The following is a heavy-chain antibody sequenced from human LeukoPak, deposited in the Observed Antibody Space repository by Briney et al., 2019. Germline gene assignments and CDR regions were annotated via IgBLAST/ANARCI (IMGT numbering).Heavy chain of an antibody. Sequence: GASVKVSCKASGGTFSSYTISWVRQAPGQGLEWMGRIIPILGIANYAQKFQGRVTITADKSTSTAYMELSSLRSEDTAAYYCARTIAASTMGFDPWGQGTLVTVSS. D-gene: IGHD6-6*01. CDR1: GGTFSSYT. CDR2: IIPILGIA. CDR3: ARTIAASTMGFDP. V-gene: IGHV1-69*02. J-gene: IGHJ5*02.